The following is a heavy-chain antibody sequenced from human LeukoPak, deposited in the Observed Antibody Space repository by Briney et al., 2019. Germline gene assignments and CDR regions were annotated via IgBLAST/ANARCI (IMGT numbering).Heavy chain of an antibody. V-gene: IGHV4-59*01. CDR3: ARGFYDSSGYYLAY. CDR1: GGSISSYY. D-gene: IGHD3-22*01. J-gene: IGHJ4*02. Sequence: SETLSLTCTVSGGSISSYYWSWIRQPPGKELEWIGYIYYSGSTNYNPSLKSRVTISVDTSKNQFSLKLSSVTAADTAVYYCARGFYDSSGYYLAYWGQGTLVTVSS. CDR2: IYYSGST.